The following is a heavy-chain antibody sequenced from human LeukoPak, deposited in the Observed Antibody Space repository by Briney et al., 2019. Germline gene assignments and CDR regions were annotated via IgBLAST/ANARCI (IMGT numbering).Heavy chain of an antibody. Sequence: ASVNVSCKASGYTFTSYGITWVRQAPGQGLEWMGWISTYNGNTNYAQKLQGRVTMTTDTSTTTVYMELRSLRSDDTAMYYCARDRMDTGTYFDYWGQGTLVTVSS. D-gene: IGHD5-18*01. CDR1: GYTFTSYG. J-gene: IGHJ4*02. CDR3: ARDRMDTGTYFDY. CDR2: ISTYNGNT. V-gene: IGHV1-18*01.